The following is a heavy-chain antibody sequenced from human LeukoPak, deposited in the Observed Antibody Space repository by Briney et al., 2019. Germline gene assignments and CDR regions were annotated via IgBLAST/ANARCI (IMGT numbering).Heavy chain of an antibody. V-gene: IGHV4-39*02. Sequence: SGTLSLTCTVSGVSISSSNFYWGWIRQPPGKGLEWIGSIFYTGSSYYNQSLKSRVTISVDTSKNQFSLKLSSVTAADTAVYYCARDYNYGGKVDYWGQGTLVTVSS. CDR2: IFYTGSS. D-gene: IGHD4-23*01. CDR1: GVSISSSNFY. CDR3: ARDYNYGGKVDY. J-gene: IGHJ4*02.